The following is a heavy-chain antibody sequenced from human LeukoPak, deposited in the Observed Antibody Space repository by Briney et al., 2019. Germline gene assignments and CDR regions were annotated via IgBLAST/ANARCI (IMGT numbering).Heavy chain of an antibody. Sequence: PSETLSLTCTVSGGSISSYSWPWVRQPPGKGLEWVGYIDYSGNTNYSPYFKSRVTTSVDTSKNQFSLKLSSLTAADTAVYYWARCSAVDGTLYLDYWGQGTLVTVSS. CDR2: IDYSGNT. J-gene: IGHJ4*02. CDR3: ARCSAVDGTLYLDY. V-gene: IGHV4-59*08. CDR1: GGSISSYS. D-gene: IGHD6-13*01.